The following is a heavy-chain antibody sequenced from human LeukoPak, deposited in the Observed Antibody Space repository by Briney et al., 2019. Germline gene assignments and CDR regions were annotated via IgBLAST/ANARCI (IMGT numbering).Heavy chain of an antibody. V-gene: IGHV3-49*04. Sequence: GGSLRLPCTASGFTFGDYAMSWVRQAPGKGLEWVGFIRSKAYGGTTEYAASVKGRFTISRDDSKSIAYLQMNSLKTEDTAVYYCTRARVDRYFGMDVWGQGTTVTVSS. J-gene: IGHJ6*02. CDR1: GFTFGDYA. D-gene: IGHD3-10*01. CDR3: TRARVDRYFGMDV. CDR2: IRSKAYGGTT.